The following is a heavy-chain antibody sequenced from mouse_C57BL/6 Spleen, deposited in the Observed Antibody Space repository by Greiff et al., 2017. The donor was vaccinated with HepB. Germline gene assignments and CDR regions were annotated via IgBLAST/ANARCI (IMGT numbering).Heavy chain of an antibody. J-gene: IGHJ3*01. D-gene: IGHD1-1*01. V-gene: IGHV1-53*01. CDR3: ARSLFYYYGSSSWFAY. CDR2: INPSNGGT. CDR1: GYTFTSYW. Sequence: QVHVKQPGTELVKPGASVKLSCKASGYTFTSYWMHWVKQRPGQGLEWIGNINPSNGGTNYNEKFKSKATLTVDKSSSTAYMQLSSLTSEDSAVYYCARSLFYYYGSSSWFAYWGQGTLVTVSA.